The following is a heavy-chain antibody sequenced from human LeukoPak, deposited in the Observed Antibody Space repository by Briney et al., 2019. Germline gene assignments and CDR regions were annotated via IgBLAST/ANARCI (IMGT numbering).Heavy chain of an antibody. Sequence: PSETLSLTGTVSGRSISSSSYYWGWIRQPPGKGLEWIGSIYYSGSTYYNPSLKSRVTISVDTSKNQFSLKLSSVTAADTAVYYCARHHSSGYPGLVSYFDYWGQGTLVTVSS. CDR2: IYYSGST. D-gene: IGHD3-22*01. CDR3: ARHHSSGYPGLVSYFDY. CDR1: GRSISSSSYY. V-gene: IGHV4-39*01. J-gene: IGHJ4*02.